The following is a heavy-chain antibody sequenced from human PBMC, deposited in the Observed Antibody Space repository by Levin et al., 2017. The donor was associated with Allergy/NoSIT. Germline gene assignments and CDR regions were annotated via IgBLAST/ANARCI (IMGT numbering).Heavy chain of an antibody. CDR3: ARGRSGSFFHWFDP. Sequence: SETLSLTCTVSGASITSGRDYWNWIRYRPGEGLEWIGYMSFGGSTTYSPSFKSRATISLDYSDNQMFLELKSVTAADTASYYCARGRSGSFFHWFDPWGQGTQVTVSS. CDR1: GASITSGRDY. J-gene: IGHJ5*01. CDR2: MSFGGST. V-gene: IGHV4-31*03. D-gene: IGHD1-26*01.